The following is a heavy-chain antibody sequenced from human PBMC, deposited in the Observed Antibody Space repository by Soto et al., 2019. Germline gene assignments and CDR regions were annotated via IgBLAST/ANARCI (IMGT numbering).Heavy chain of an antibody. CDR3: ARGRTGDPHDAFDI. Sequence: GGSLRLSCAASGFTFSSYAMHWVRQAPGKGLEWVAVISYDGSNKYYADSVKGRFTISRDNSKNTLYLQMNSLRAEDTAVYYCARGRTGDPHDAFDIWGQGTMVTVSS. CDR1: GFTFSSYA. J-gene: IGHJ3*02. D-gene: IGHD7-27*01. CDR2: ISYDGSNK. V-gene: IGHV3-30*04.